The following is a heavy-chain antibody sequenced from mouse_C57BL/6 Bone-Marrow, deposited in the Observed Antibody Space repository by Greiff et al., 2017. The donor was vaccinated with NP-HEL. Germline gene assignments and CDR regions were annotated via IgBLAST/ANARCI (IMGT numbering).Heavy chain of an antibody. V-gene: IGHV1-72*01. CDR3: ARRCKSAWFAY. CDR2: IDPNSGGT. J-gene: IGHJ3*01. Sequence: QVQLKQPGAELVKPGASVKLSCKASGYTFTSYWMHWVKQRPGRGLEWIGRIDPNSGGTKYNEKFKSKATLTVDKPSSTAYMQLSSLTSEDSAVYCCARRCKSAWFAYWGQGTLVTVSA. CDR1: GYTFTSYW.